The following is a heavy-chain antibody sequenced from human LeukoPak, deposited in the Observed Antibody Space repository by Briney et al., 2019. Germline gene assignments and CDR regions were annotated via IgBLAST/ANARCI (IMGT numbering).Heavy chain of an antibody. Sequence: GGSLRLSCAASGFTFSDHYMDWVRQASGKGLEWVGRTRNKANSYTTEYAASVKGRFTISRDDSKNSLYLQMNSLKTEDTAVYYCARPSFSTSSGNPSDYWGQGTLVTVSS. D-gene: IGHD3-10*01. J-gene: IGHJ4*02. CDR1: GFTFSDHY. V-gene: IGHV3-72*01. CDR3: ARPSFSTSSGNPSDY. CDR2: TRNKANSYTT.